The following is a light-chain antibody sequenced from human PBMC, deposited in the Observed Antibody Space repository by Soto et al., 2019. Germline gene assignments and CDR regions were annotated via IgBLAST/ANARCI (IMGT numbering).Light chain of an antibody. CDR2: DAS. CDR1: QGITRW. J-gene: IGKJ4*01. Sequence: DIQMTQSPSTLSASVGDRVTITCRASQGITRWLAWYQQKPGEAPKLLIYDASSLESGVPSRFSGSGSGTEFTLTISSLQPDDFATYYCQQYNHYSGLTFGGGTRWIS. V-gene: IGKV1-5*01. CDR3: QQYNHYSGLT.